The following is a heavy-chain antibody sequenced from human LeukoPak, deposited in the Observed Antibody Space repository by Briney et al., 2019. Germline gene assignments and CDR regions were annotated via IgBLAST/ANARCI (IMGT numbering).Heavy chain of an antibody. CDR3: ARDAWVRGVNGGLSDY. CDR2: IKQDGSQK. Sequence: PGGSLRLSCVASGFTFTNYWMNWVRQAPGKGLEWVASIKQDGSQKSYVDSVKGRFTISRDNAKNSLSLQMDSLRGEDTAVYYCARDAWVRGVNGGLSDYWGQGTLVTVSS. D-gene: IGHD3-10*01. J-gene: IGHJ4*02. V-gene: IGHV3-7*01. CDR1: GFTFTNYW.